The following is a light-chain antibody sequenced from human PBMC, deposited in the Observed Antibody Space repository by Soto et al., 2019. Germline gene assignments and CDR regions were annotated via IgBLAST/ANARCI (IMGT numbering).Light chain of an antibody. CDR1: SSDVGDHNY. Sequence: QSVLTQPPSASGSPGQSVTISCTGTSSDVGDHNYVSWYQHHPGKATKLVIYEVSQRPSGVPDRFSGSKSGNTASLTVSVLQADDEADYYCSSYAGSNSYVFGTGTKVTVL. V-gene: IGLV2-8*01. J-gene: IGLJ1*01. CDR3: SSYAGSNSYV. CDR2: EVS.